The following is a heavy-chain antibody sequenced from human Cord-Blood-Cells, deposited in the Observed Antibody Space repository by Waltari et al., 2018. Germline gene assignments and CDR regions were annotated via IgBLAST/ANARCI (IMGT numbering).Heavy chain of an antibody. D-gene: IGHD7-27*01. Sequence: QVQLQESGPGLVKPSQTLSLTCTVSGGSISSGDYYWSWIRQPPGKGLEWIGYIYYSGSTYYNPSLKSRVTISVYTSKNQFSLKLSSVTATDTAVYYGARDRANWGEVSNWGQGTLVTVSS. CDR2: IYYSGST. V-gene: IGHV4-30-4*01. CDR1: GGSISSGDYY. J-gene: IGHJ4*02. CDR3: ARDRANWGEVSN.